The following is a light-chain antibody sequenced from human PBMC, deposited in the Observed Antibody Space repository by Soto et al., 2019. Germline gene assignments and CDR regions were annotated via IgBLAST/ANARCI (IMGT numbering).Light chain of an antibody. CDR2: VAS. J-gene: IGKJ1*01. Sequence: DIQMTQSPSSLSASVGDRVTITCRARQGISNYLAWYQQQPGKVPKLLIYVASTLQSGVPSRFSGSGSGIAFTLTISSLQSEDVATYYCQKYNSAPWTFGQGTKVEIK. CDR1: QGISNY. CDR3: QKYNSAPWT. V-gene: IGKV1-27*01.